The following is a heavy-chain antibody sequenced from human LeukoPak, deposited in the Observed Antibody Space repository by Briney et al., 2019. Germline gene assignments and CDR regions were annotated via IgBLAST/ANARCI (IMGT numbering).Heavy chain of an antibody. D-gene: IGHD3-22*01. CDR3: ARDRSTYYDSSGLGSFQH. CDR1: GFTFSDYY. J-gene: IGHJ1*01. V-gene: IGHV3-11*04. CDR2: IGSGGSTI. Sequence: GGSLRLSCAASGFTFSDYYMSWIRQAPGKGLEWVSYIGSGGSTIYYADSVKGRFTISRDNAKNSLYLQMNSLRAEDTAVYYCARDRSTYYDSSGLGSFQHWGQGTLVTVSS.